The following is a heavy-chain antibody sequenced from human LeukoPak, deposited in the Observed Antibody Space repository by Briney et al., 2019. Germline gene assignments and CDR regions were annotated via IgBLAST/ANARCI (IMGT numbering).Heavy chain of an antibody. Sequence: GGSLILSCAASGFTFSSSGMHWVRQAPGKGLEWVTFIRYDGSTKSYADSVKGRFTISRDNSKNTLYLQMNSLRAEDTAVYYCVKDRGGTYYFDFWGQGTPVTVSS. CDR2: IRYDGSTK. CDR1: GFTFSSSG. V-gene: IGHV3-30*02. J-gene: IGHJ4*02. CDR3: VKDRGGTYYFDF. D-gene: IGHD1-26*01.